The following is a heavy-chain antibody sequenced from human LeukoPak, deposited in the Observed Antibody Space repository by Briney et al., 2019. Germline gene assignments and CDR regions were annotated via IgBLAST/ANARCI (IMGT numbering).Heavy chain of an antibody. Sequence: ASVKVSCKTSGYTFTDYYIHWVRQAPGQGLEWMGWINPNSGSTNYAQKFQGRVTMTRDTSITTAYMDLSRLRSDDTAVCYCARGDRDGYNYGYFDYWGQGTLVTVSS. CDR1: GYTFTDYY. J-gene: IGHJ4*02. CDR2: INPNSGST. CDR3: ARGDRDGYNYGYFDY. D-gene: IGHD5-24*01. V-gene: IGHV1-2*02.